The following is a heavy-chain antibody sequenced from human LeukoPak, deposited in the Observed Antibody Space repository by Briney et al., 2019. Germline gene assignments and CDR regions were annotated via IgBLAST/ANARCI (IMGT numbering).Heavy chain of an antibody. CDR2: MNPNSGNT. D-gene: IGHD2-15*01. J-gene: IGHJ5*02. Sequence: ASVKVSCKASGYTFTSYDINWVRQATGQGLEWMGWMNPNSGNTGYAQKFQGRVTMTRNTSISTAYMELSSLRSEDTAVYYCARGLWGGYCSGGSCLGFDPWGQGTPVTVSS. CDR1: GYTFTSYD. CDR3: ARGLWGGYCSGGSCLGFDP. V-gene: IGHV1-8*01.